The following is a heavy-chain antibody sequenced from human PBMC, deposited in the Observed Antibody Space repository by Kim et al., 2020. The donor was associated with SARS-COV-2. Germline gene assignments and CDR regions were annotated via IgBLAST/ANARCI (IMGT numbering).Heavy chain of an antibody. V-gene: IGHV3-30*04. D-gene: IGHD2-2*01. CDR2: ISYDGSNK. Sequence: GGSLRLSCAASGFTFSSYAMHWVRQAPGKGLEWVAVISYDGSNKYYADSVKGRFTISRDNSKNTLYLQMNSLRAEDTAVYYCARDQWSCSSTSCYAYYYYGMDVWGQGTTVTVSS. J-gene: IGHJ6*02. CDR1: GFTFSSYA. CDR3: ARDQWSCSSTSCYAYYYYGMDV.